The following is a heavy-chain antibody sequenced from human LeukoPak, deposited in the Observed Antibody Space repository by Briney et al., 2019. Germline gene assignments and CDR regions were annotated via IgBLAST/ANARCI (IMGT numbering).Heavy chain of an antibody. CDR3: AKEGTTYSSTWFDS. Sequence: GGSLRLSCAASGFTFNNYGMQWVRQTPGKGLEWVTVISHDGSVKHYADSVKGRFTISRDTSKNTVYLQMNSLRPEDTAVHYCAKEGTTYSSTWFDSWGQGTLVTVSS. CDR2: ISHDGSVK. CDR1: GFTFNNYG. V-gene: IGHV3-30*18. D-gene: IGHD6-19*01. J-gene: IGHJ5*01.